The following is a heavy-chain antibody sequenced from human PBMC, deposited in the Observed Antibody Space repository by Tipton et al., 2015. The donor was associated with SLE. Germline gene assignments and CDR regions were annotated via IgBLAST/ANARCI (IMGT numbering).Heavy chain of an antibody. CDR3: VRDFGGTSDS. CDR2: MNRDGSVR. Sequence: SLRLSCAASGFTISTFWMHWVRHAPGKGLGWVSRMNRDGSVRSYAGSVEGRFSISRDNAKNTLYLQMNSLSDEDTAVYYCVRDFGGTSDSWGQGTLVTVSS. J-gene: IGHJ5*01. D-gene: IGHD4-23*01. CDR1: GFTISTFW. V-gene: IGHV3-74*01.